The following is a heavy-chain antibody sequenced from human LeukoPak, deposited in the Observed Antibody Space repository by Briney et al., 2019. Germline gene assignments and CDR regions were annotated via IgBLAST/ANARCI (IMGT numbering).Heavy chain of an antibody. D-gene: IGHD3-3*01. CDR1: GGSISSSSYY. V-gene: IGHV4-39*07. CDR3: ARVLYDFWSGYPDY. CDR2: IYYSGST. Sequence: SETLSLTCTVSGGSISSSSYYWGWIRQPPGKGLEWIGSIYYSGSTYYNPSLKSRVTISVDTSKNQFSLKLSSVTAADTAVYYCARVLYDFWSGYPDYWGQGTLVTVSS. J-gene: IGHJ4*02.